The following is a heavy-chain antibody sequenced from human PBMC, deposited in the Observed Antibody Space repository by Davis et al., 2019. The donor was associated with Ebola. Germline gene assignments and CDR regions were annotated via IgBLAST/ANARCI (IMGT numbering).Heavy chain of an antibody. CDR1: GFTFSSYA. V-gene: IGHV3-64D*06. D-gene: IGHD6-19*01. CDR3: AKVDLAVAGPFDY. J-gene: IGHJ4*02. Sequence: GESLKISCSASGFTFSSYAMHWVRQAPGKGLEYVSAISSNGGSTYYADSVKGRFTISRDNSKNTLYLQMNSLRAEDTALYYCAKVDLAVAGPFDYWGQGTLVTVSS. CDR2: ISSNGGST.